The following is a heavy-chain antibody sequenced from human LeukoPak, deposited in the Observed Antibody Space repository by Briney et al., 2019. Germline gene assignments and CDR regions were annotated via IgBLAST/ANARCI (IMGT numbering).Heavy chain of an antibody. D-gene: IGHD3-22*01. CDR1: GYSFTSYW. J-gene: IGHJ4*02. CDR3: ARHGGDYYDSSGYLRAAFLPSS. CDR2: IYPGDSDT. Sequence: GESLKISCKGSGYSFTSYWIGWVRQMPGKGLEWMGIIYPGDSDTRYSPSFQGQVTISADKSISTAYLQWSSLKASDTAMYYCARHGGDYYDSSGYLRAAFLPSSRGQGTLVTVSS. V-gene: IGHV5-51*01.